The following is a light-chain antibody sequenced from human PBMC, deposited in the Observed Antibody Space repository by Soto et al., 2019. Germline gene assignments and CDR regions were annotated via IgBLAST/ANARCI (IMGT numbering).Light chain of an antibody. J-gene: IGKJ4*01. CDR2: DAS. CDR1: QSVSSY. V-gene: IGKV3-11*01. Sequence: EIVLTQSPATLSLSPGERATLSCRASQSVSSYLAWYQQKPGQAPRRLIYDASNRATGIPARFSGSGSGTDFPLTISSLEPEDFAVYYCQQRSNWPRITFGGGTKVEIK. CDR3: QQRSNWPRIT.